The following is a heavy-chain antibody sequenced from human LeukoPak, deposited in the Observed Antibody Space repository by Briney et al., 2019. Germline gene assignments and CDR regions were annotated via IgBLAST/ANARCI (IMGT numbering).Heavy chain of an antibody. CDR1: GFTFVDYA. Sequence: AARSLRLYCAASGFTFVDYAMHWVRQAPGKGLEWVSGISWNSGSIGYADSVKGRFTISRDNAKNYLYLQMNSLRAEDTALYYCAKDIRAGTTGGDGFDYWGQGTLVTASS. V-gene: IGHV3-9*01. D-gene: IGHD1-1*01. CDR2: ISWNSGSI. J-gene: IGHJ4*02. CDR3: AKDIRAGTTGGDGFDY.